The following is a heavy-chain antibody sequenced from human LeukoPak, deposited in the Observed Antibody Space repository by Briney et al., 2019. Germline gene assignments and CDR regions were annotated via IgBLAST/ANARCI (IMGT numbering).Heavy chain of an antibody. J-gene: IGHJ5*02. CDR1: GDTLAAYS. D-gene: IGHD5-12*01. CDR3: ATDLLALGLKTFDP. CDR2: FDPEVGET. Sequence: GASVKVSCKASGDTLAAYSIHWVRQTPAKGLEWLGGFDPEVGETLYAQRFQGRVTVTEDTATDTAYLDLSSLTTDDTAVYYCATDLLALGLKTFDPWGQGTLVTVSS. V-gene: IGHV1-24*01.